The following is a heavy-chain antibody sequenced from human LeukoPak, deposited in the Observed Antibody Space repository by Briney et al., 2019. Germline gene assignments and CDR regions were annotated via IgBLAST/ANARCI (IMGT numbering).Heavy chain of an antibody. CDR1: GFTFSSYG. CDR3: AKDGGGTIFGMVIILHYMDV. J-gene: IGHJ6*03. V-gene: IGHV3-23*01. CDR2: ISGSGGST. Sequence: GGTLRLSCAASGFTFSSYGMSWVRQAPGKGLEWVSAISGSGGSTYYADSVKGRFTISRDNSKNTLYLQMNSLRAEDTAVYYCAKDGGGTIFGMVIILHYMDVWGKGTTVTVSS. D-gene: IGHD3-3*01.